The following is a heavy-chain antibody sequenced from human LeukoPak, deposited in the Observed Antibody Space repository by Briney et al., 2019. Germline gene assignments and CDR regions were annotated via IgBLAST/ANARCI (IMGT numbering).Heavy chain of an antibody. CDR2: ISSSSYI. CDR3: ARADYFDY. CDR1: GSTFSTYS. V-gene: IGHV3-21*01. J-gene: IGHJ4*02. Sequence: KPGGSLRLSCAASGSTFSTYSMNWVRQAPGKGLEWVSSISSSSYIYYADSMKGRFTISRDNAKNSLYLQMNSLRAEDTAVYYCARADYFDYWGQGTLVTVSS.